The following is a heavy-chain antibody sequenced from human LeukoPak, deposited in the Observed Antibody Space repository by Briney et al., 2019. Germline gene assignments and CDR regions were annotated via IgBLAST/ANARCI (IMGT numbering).Heavy chain of an antibody. J-gene: IGHJ4*02. V-gene: IGHV3-30*02. CDR2: IRYDGSNK. CDR1: GFTFSSYG. Sequence: GGSLRLSCAASGFTFSSYGMHWVRQAPGKGLEWVAFIRYDGSNKYYADSVKGRFTISRDNSKNTLYLQMNSLRAEDTAVYYCARGDGSSSGLYFHYWGQGTLVTVSS. CDR3: ARGDGSSSGLYFHY. D-gene: IGHD6-6*01.